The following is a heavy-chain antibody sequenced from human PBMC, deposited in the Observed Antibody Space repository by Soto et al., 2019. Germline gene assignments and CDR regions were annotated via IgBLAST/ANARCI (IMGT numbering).Heavy chain of an antibody. D-gene: IGHD6-25*01. Sequence: GGSLRLSCAASGFTFNTYAMSWVRQAPGKGPEWVSGIGGGGDDRYYADSVTGRFTITRDNSKSTLFLQMNSLRVEDTAEYYCAKDSSSYSCVWHPFDVWEKGT. V-gene: IGHV3-23*01. CDR2: IGGGGDDR. J-gene: IGHJ3*01. CDR1: GFTFNTYA. CDR3: AKDSSSYSCVWHPFDV.